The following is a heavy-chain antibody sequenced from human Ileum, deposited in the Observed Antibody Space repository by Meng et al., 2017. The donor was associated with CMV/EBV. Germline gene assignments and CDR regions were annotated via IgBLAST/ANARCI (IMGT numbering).Heavy chain of an antibody. Sequence: QFQLAHDEAELKAPAASVKVSCKTSSFTFTHYGITWVRQAPGQGLEDMGWISAYNGNTNYAQKFLGRATMTTDASTSTAYMELRSLTSDDTAVYYCAKWAQSSRWPPDPFDPWGQGTLVTVSS. D-gene: IGHD5-24*01. CDR3: AKWAQSSRWPPDPFDP. J-gene: IGHJ5*02. CDR2: ISAYNGNT. V-gene: IGHV1-18*01. CDR1: SFTFTHYG.